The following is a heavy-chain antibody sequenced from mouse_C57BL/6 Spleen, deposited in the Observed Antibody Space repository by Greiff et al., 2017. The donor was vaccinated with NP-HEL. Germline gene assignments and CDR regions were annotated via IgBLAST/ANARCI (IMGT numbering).Heavy chain of an antibody. Sequence: VQLQQPGAELVKPGASVKLSCKASGYTFTSYWMQWVKQRPGQGLEWIGEIDPSDSYTNYNQKFKGKATLTVDTSSSTAYMQLSSLTSEDSAVYYCARADYRYWGQGTTLTVSS. CDR2: IDPSDSYT. CDR1: GYTFTSYW. J-gene: IGHJ2*01. V-gene: IGHV1-50*01. D-gene: IGHD2-4*01. CDR3: ARADYRY.